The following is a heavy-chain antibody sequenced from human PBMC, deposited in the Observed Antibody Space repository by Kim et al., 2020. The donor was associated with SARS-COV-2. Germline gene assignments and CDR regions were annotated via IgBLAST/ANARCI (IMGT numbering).Heavy chain of an antibody. CDR3: AKDIAALSNGAVAPDY. Sequence: VKGRVTISRDNAKNSLYLQMNSLRAEDTALYYCAKDIAALSNGAVAPDYWGQGTLVTVSS. J-gene: IGHJ4*02. V-gene: IGHV3-9*01. D-gene: IGHD6-19*01.